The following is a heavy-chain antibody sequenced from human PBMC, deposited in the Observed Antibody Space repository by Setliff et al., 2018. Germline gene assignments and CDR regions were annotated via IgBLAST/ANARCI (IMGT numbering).Heavy chain of an antibody. Sequence: GGSLRLSCAASTFTLGTYSMHWVRQAPGKGLAWVSSISPYSDYIYYADSVKGRFTISRDDAKNSLYLQMNSLGAEDTAVYFCARSPANGGHDAFDVWGQGTMVTVSS. J-gene: IGHJ3*01. CDR2: ISPYSDYI. V-gene: IGHV3-21*06. CDR1: TFTLGTYS. D-gene: IGHD6-25*01. CDR3: ARSPANGGHDAFDV.